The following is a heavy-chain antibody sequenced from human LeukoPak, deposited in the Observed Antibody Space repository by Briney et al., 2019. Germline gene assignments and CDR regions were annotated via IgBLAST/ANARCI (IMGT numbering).Heavy chain of an antibody. V-gene: IGHV4-34*01. Sequence: SETLSLTCAVYGGSFSGYYWSWIRQPPGKGLEWIGEIKHSGSTNYNPSLKSRVTISVDTSKNQFSLKLSSVTAADTAVYYCARRMGYDYVWGSYRHGYYFDYWGQGTLVTVSS. J-gene: IGHJ4*02. CDR1: GGSFSGYY. CDR3: ARRMGYDYVWGSYRHGYYFDY. CDR2: IKHSGST. D-gene: IGHD3-16*02.